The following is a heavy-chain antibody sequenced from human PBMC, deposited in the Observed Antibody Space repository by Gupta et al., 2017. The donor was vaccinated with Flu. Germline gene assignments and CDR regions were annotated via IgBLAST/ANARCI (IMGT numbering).Heavy chain of an antibody. V-gene: IGHV4-59*01. Sequence: QVQLQESGPGLVKPSETLSLTCTVSGGSISSYYWSWIRQPPGKGLEWIGYIYYSGSTNYNPSLKSRVTISVDTSKNQFSLKLSSVTAADTAVYYCARGTSVVAGTGIDYWGQGTLVTVSS. CDR3: ARGTSVVAGTGIDY. CDR2: IYYSGST. J-gene: IGHJ4*02. D-gene: IGHD6-19*01. CDR1: GGSISSYY.